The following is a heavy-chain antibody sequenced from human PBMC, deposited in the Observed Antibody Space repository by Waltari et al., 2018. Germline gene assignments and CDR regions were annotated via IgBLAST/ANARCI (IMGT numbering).Heavy chain of an antibody. D-gene: IGHD3-10*01. CDR2: MSGSGVTT. Sequence: EVQLVASGGGLVQPGGSLRLSCGASGFIFRPYAMTWVRQAPGKGLEWVSSMSGSGVTTFYADSVKGRFTISRDNSKNTLYLQMNSLRAEDTAVYYCAGKSGLTQNYYYYGMDVWGQGTTVIVSS. CDR3: AGKSGLTQNYYYYGMDV. CDR1: GFIFRPYA. V-gene: IGHV3-23*04. J-gene: IGHJ6*02.